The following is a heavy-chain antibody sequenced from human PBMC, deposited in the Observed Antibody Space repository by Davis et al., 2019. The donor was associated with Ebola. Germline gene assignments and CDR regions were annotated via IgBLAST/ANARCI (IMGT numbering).Heavy chain of an antibody. CDR2: ISTSGSGI. V-gene: IGHV3-48*03. CDR1: GFTASNYE. CDR3: ARSNWPYYFDY. D-gene: IGHD7-27*01. J-gene: IGHJ4*02. Sequence: GGSLRLSCPASGFTASNYEMNWVRQAPGKGLEWVSYISTSGSGIYYTDSVKGRFTMSRDHAENSVYLQMHNVRAEDTAVYYCARSNWPYYFDYWGQGTLVTVSS.